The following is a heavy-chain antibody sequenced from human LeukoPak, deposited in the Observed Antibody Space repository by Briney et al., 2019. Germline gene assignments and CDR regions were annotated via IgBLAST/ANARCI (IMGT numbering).Heavy chain of an antibody. CDR1: GFTVSSNY. J-gene: IGHJ6*04. CDR3: AITGYYYYYGMDV. V-gene: IGHV3-23*01. Sequence: PGGSLRLSCAASGFTVSSNYMSWVRQAPGKGLEWVSAISGSGGSTYYADSVKGRFTISRDNSKNMLYLQMNSLRAEDTAVYYCAITGYYYYYGMDVWGKGTTVTVSS. CDR2: ISGSGGST.